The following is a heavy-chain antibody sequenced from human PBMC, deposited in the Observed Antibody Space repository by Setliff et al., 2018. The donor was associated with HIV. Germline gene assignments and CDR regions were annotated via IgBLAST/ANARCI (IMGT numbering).Heavy chain of an antibody. CDR2: INPNSGGT. V-gene: IGHV1-2*02. D-gene: IGHD6-19*01. Sequence: ASVKVSCKASGYTFTGYYMHWVRQAPGQGLEWMGWINPNSGGTNYAQKFQGRVTMTRDTSISTAYMELSRLRSDDTAVYYCARDLVAVANTFYYYYMDVWGKGTTVTVSS. CDR1: GYTFTGYY. J-gene: IGHJ6*03. CDR3: ARDLVAVANTFYYYYMDV.